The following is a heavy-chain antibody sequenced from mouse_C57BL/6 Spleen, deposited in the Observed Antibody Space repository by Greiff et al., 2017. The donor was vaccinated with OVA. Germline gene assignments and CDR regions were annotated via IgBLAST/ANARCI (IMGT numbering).Heavy chain of an antibody. V-gene: IGHV10-1*01. D-gene: IGHD1-1*01. CDR2: IRSKSNNYAT. CDR3: VRHEEYYGSSWDWYFDV. Sequence: EVKLMESGGGLVQPKGSLKLSCAASGFSFNTYAMNWVRQAPGKGLEWVARIRSKSNNYATYYADSVKDRFTISRDDSESMLYLQMNNLKTEDTAMYYCVRHEEYYGSSWDWYFDVWGTGTTVTVSS. CDR1: GFSFNTYA. J-gene: IGHJ1*03.